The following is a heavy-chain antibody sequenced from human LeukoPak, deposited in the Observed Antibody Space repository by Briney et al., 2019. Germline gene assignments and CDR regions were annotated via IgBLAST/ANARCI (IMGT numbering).Heavy chain of an antibody. Sequence: SVKVSCKASGGTFSSYAISWVRQAPGQGLEWMGGIIPIFGTANYAQKFQGRVTITADKSTSTAYMELSRLRSGDTAVYYCARVDCSSTSCYADYWGQGTLVTVSS. V-gene: IGHV1-69*06. D-gene: IGHD2-2*01. CDR3: ARVDCSSTSCYADY. CDR2: IIPIFGTA. CDR1: GGTFSSYA. J-gene: IGHJ4*02.